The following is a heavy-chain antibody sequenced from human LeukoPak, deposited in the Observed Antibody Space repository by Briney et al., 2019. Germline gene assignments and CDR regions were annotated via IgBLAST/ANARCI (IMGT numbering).Heavy chain of an antibody. CDR3: AGLRGRPHAFDI. Sequence: SETLSLTCTVSGGSISRGGYYWSWIRQHPGKGPKWIGYIYNSRSTYYNPSLKSRVTISVDTSKNQSSLKLSSVSAADTAVYYCAGLRGRPHAFDIWGQGTVVTVSS. V-gene: IGHV4-31*03. CDR1: GGSISRGGYY. J-gene: IGHJ3*02. D-gene: IGHD5-12*01. CDR2: IYNSRST.